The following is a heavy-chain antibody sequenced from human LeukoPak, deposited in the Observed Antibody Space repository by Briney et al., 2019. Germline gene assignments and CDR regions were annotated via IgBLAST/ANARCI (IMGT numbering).Heavy chain of an antibody. Sequence: PGGSLRLSCAASGFTVSNNYMSWVRQAPGKGLEWVSVIYSGGNTYYADSVKGRFTISRDNSKNTVYLQMNSLRAEDTAVYYCARGETSSYDYRGQGTLVTVSS. CDR2: IYSGGNT. V-gene: IGHV3-53*01. J-gene: IGHJ4*02. CDR3: ARGETSSYDY. CDR1: GFTVSNNY. D-gene: IGHD2-2*01.